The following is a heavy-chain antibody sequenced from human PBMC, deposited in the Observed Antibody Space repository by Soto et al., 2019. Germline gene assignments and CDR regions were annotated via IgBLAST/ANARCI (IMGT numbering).Heavy chain of an antibody. CDR3: ARNLKYQPFDY. CDR1: GFTFSSYS. V-gene: IGHV3-21*01. J-gene: IGHJ4*02. D-gene: IGHD2-2*01. Sequence: LRLSCTASGFTFSSYSMNWVRQAPGKGLEWVSSISSSSGYIYYADSVKGRFTISRDNAKNSLYLQMNSLRAEDTAVYYCARNLKYQPFDYWGQGTLVTVSS. CDR2: ISSSSGYI.